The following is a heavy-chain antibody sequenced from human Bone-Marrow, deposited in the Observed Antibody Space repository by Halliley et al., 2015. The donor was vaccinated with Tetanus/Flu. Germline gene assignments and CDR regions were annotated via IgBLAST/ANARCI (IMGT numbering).Heavy chain of an antibody. CDR1: GDSIGSDGYY. V-gene: IGHV4-31*03. CDR3: ARTFVDGGYCTSTTCYYFYAMDV. D-gene: IGHD2-2*01. CDR2: TYYSGST. Sequence: TLSLTCTVSGDSIGSDGYYWSWIRQYPGKGLEWIGDTYYSGSTYYNPSLKSRLTISVDTSKNQFSLKLSSLTAADTAVYYCARTFVDGGYCTSTTCYYFYAMDVWGQGTTVTVSS. J-gene: IGHJ6*02.